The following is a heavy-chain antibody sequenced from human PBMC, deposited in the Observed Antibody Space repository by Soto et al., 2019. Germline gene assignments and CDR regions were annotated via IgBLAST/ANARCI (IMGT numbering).Heavy chain of an antibody. J-gene: IGHJ4*02. CDR3: AKDVGSYYYDTSAYLYDY. V-gene: IGHV3-9*01. CDR1: GFIFEDFA. CDR2: ISWNSETL. D-gene: IGHD3-22*01. Sequence: EVQLVESGGGLVQPGGSVRLSCVGSGFIFEDFAMNWVRQVPGKGLEWVSGISWNSETLAYADSVKGRFIVSRDNAKNILYLQMNSLRAEDAALYYCAKDVGSYYYDTSAYLYDYWGQGTLVTVSS.